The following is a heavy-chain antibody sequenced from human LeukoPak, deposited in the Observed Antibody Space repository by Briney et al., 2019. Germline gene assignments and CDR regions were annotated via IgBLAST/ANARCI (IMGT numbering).Heavy chain of an antibody. CDR3: ALDDRGSYSFDY. CDR2: TSAYNGNT. V-gene: IGHV1-18*01. CDR1: GYTFTSYG. J-gene: IGHJ4*02. Sequence: ASVKVSCKASGYTFTSYGINWVRQAPGQGLEWMGWTSAYNGNTNYAQKLQGRVTMTTDTSTSTAYMELRSLRSDDTAVYYCALDDRGSYSFDYWGQGTLVTVSS. D-gene: IGHD1-26*01.